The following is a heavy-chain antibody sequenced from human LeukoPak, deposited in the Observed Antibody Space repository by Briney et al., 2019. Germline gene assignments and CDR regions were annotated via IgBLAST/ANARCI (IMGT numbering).Heavy chain of an antibody. CDR2: ISGSGGST. J-gene: IGHJ4*02. V-gene: IGHV3-23*01. D-gene: IGHD6-13*01. Sequence: GGSLRLSCAASGFTFSSYAMSWVRQAPGKGLEWVSAISGSGGSTYYADSVKGRFTISRDNSKNTLYLQMNSLRAEGTAVYYCAKLRGQLVRTHFDYWGQGTLVTVSS. CDR3: AKLRGQLVRTHFDY. CDR1: GFTFSSYA.